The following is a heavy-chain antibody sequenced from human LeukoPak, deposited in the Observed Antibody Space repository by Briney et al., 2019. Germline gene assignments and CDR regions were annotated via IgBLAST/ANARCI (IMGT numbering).Heavy chain of an antibody. CDR2: IYYSGST. CDR1: GGSISSYH. V-gene: IGHV4-59*01. J-gene: IGHJ4*02. Sequence: SETLSLTCTVSGGSISSYHWSWIRQPPGKGLEWIGYIYYSGSTNYNPSLKSRVTISVDTSKNQFSLKLSSVTAADTAVYYCARTTTVTTSVVYYFDYWGQGTLVTVST. D-gene: IGHD4-11*01. CDR3: ARTTTVTTSVVYYFDY.